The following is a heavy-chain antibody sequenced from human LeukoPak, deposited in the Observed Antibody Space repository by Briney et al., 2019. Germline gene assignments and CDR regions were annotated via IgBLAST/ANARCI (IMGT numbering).Heavy chain of an antibody. CDR2: FYSGGST. CDR1: GFTVSSNY. J-gene: IGHJ4*02. D-gene: IGHD1-14*01. V-gene: IGHV3-53*01. Sequence: GGSLRLSCVASGFTVSSNYMSWVRQAPGKGLEWVSVFYSGGSTYYADSVKGRFTISRDNSENTLYLQMNSLRAEDTAVYYCARGEPLYYFDYWGQGTLVTVSS. CDR3: ARGEPLYYFDY.